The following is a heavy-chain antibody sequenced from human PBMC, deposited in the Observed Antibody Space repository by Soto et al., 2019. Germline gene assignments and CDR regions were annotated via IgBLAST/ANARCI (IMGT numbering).Heavy chain of an antibody. CDR1: GFTLGNYG. CDR3: AKDHLTTTVTTVGY. Sequence: QVQLVESGGGVVKPGSSLSLSVPASGFTLGNYGLHWFRRAPGKGLEGVAVISYHGSDKYYADSVKGRFTISRDNSKNTLYLQMDSLRAEDTAVYYCAKDHLTTTVTTVGYWGQGTLVTVSS. D-gene: IGHD4-17*01. V-gene: IGHV3-30*18. J-gene: IGHJ4*02. CDR2: ISYHGSDK.